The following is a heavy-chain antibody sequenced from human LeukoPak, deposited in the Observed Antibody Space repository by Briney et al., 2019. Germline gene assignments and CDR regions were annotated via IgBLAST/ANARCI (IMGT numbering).Heavy chain of an antibody. D-gene: IGHD6-25*01. J-gene: IGHJ4*02. Sequence: ASVKVSCKASGYTFTKYGINWVRQAPGQGLEWMGWISTYNGNTKYAQKFQGRVTMTTDTSTTTAYMELRSLRSDDTAVYYCAGDPSNSSGWRAWGDYWGQGILVTVSS. CDR3: AGDPSNSSGWRAWGDY. CDR2: ISTYNGNT. V-gene: IGHV1-18*01. CDR1: GYTFTKYG.